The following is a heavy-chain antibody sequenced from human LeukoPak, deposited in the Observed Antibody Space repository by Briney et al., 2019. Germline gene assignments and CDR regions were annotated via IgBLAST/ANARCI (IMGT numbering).Heavy chain of an antibody. Sequence: GGSLRLSCAASGFTFSSYSMNWVRQAPGKRLEWVSYISSSSSTIYYADSVKGRFTISRDNAKNSLYLQMNSLRAEDTAVYYCARDGLSYCGGDCKSPHWFDYWGQGTLVTVSS. V-gene: IGHV3-48*01. CDR1: GFTFSSYS. D-gene: IGHD2-21*02. J-gene: IGHJ4*02. CDR2: ISSSSSTI. CDR3: ARDGLSYCGGDCKSPHWFDY.